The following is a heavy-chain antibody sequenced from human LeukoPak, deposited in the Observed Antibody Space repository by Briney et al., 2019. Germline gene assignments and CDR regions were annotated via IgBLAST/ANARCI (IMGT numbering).Heavy chain of an antibody. Sequence: GASVKVSCKASGGTFSSYAISWVRQAPGQGLEWMGGIIPIFGTANYAQKFQGRVTITADESTSTAYMELSSLRSEDTAVYYCARGPQLVRWSWFDPWGQGTLVTVSS. CDR3: ARGPQLVRWSWFDP. J-gene: IGHJ5*02. V-gene: IGHV1-69*13. CDR1: GGTFSSYA. CDR2: IIPIFGTA. D-gene: IGHD6-13*01.